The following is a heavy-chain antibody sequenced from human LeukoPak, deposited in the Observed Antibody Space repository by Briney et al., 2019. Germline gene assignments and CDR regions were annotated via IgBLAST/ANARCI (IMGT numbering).Heavy chain of an antibody. Sequence: GGSLRLSCAVSGITLSNYGMSWVRQGPGKGLEWVAGLSGSGGGTYYADSVQGRFTISRDNPTNTLYLQMNSLRAEDTAVYFCATRGVVIRFFLGGFHKEAYYFDSWGQRALVTVSS. D-gene: IGHD3-10*01. CDR3: ATRGVVIRFFLGGFHKEAYYFDS. CDR2: LSGSGGGT. V-gene: IGHV3-23*01. J-gene: IGHJ4*02. CDR1: GITLSNYG.